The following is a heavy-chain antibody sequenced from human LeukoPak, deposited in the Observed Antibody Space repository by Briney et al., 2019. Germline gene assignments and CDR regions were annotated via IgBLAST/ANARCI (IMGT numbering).Heavy chain of an antibody. CDR3: ARGPANGGYGVDY. J-gene: IGHJ4*02. D-gene: IGHD5-12*01. Sequence: PGGSQRLSCAASGFTFRRHWMHWVRQAPGKGLVWVARINSDGTSTSYADSVKGRFTTSRDSATLYLQVNSLTAEDTAVYYCARGPANGGYGVDYWGQGTLVTVSS. CDR1: GFTFRRHW. CDR2: INSDGTST. V-gene: IGHV3-74*01.